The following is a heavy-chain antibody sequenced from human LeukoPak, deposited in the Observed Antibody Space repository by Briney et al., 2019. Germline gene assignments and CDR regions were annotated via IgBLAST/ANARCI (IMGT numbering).Heavy chain of an antibody. CDR2: IWYDGSKK. J-gene: IGHJ4*02. V-gene: IGHV3-33*01. CDR1: GFTFGGFG. CDR3: VRGSFGVDY. D-gene: IGHD3-10*01. Sequence: GRSPRLSCAASGFTFGGFGMHWVRQAPGKGLEWAAVIWYDGSKKYYEDSVKGRFTISRDNSKNTLYLQMNSLRVEDTAVYYCVRGSFGVDYWGQGTLVTVSS.